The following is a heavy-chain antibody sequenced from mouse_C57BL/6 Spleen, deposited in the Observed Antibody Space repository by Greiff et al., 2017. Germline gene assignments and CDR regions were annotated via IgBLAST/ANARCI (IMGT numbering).Heavy chain of an antibody. CDR1: GYTFTGYW. CDR3: ASPPCSSSYYAMDY. CDR2: ILPGSGST. D-gene: IGHD1-1*01. V-gene: IGHV1-9*01. J-gene: IGHJ4*01. Sequence: QVQLQQSGAELMKPGASVKLSCKATGYTFTGYWIEWVKQRPGHGLEWIGEILPGSGSTNYNEKFKGKATFTADTSSNPAYMQLISLTTEDSAIFYCASPPCSSSYYAMDYWGQGTSVTVSS.